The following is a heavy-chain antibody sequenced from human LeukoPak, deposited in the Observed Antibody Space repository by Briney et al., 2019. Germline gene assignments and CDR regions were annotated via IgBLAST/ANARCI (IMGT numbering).Heavy chain of an antibody. D-gene: IGHD5-18*01. CDR3: ARSVRGYSYGSPFDY. Sequence: SVKVSCKASGGTFSSYAISWVRQAPGQGLEWMGGIIPIFGTANYAQEFQGRVTITTDESTSTAYMELSSLRSEDTAVYYCARSVRGYSYGSPFDYWGQGTLVTVSS. CDR2: IIPIFGTA. V-gene: IGHV1-69*05. J-gene: IGHJ4*02. CDR1: GGTFSSYA.